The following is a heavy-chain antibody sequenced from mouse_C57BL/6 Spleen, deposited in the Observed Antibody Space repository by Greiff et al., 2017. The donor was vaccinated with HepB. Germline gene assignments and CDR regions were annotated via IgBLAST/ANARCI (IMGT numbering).Heavy chain of an antibody. CDR3: ASFYGNYVYYFDY. Sequence: EVKLMESGPGLVKPSQSLSLTCSVTGYSITSGYYWNWIRQFPGNKLEWMGYISYDGSNNYNPSLKNRISITRDTSKNQFFLKLNSVTTEDTATYYCASFYGNYVYYFDYWGQGTTLTVSS. D-gene: IGHD2-1*01. V-gene: IGHV3-6*01. CDR1: GYSITSGYY. CDR2: ISYDGSN. J-gene: IGHJ2*01.